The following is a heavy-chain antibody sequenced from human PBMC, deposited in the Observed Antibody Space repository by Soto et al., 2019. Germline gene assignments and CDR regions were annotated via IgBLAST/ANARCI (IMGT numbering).Heavy chain of an antibody. CDR3: AREATMIRDGDY. D-gene: IGHD3-22*01. CDR1: GFTFSSYS. CDR2: ISSSGSTI. J-gene: IGHJ4*02. Sequence: EVQLVESGGGLVQPGGSLRLSCAASGFTFSSYSMNWVRQAPGKGLEWVSYISSSGSTIYYADSVKGRFTISRDNAKNSLYLQMNSLRAEDTAVYYCAREATMIRDGDYWGQGTLVTVSS. V-gene: IGHV3-48*04.